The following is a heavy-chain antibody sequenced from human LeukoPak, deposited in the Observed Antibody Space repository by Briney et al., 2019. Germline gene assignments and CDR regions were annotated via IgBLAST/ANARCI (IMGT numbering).Heavy chain of an antibody. J-gene: IGHJ5*02. CDR1: GGSISSYY. CDR2: IYYSGST. D-gene: IGHD1-14*01. V-gene: IGHV4-59*01. CDR3: AREGQGSTPGENWFDP. Sequence: PSETLSLTCTVSGGSISSYYWSWIRQPPGKGLEWIGYIYYSGSTNYNPSLKSRVTISVDTSKNQFSLKLSSVTAADTAVYYCAREGQGSTPGENWFDPWGQGTLVTVSS.